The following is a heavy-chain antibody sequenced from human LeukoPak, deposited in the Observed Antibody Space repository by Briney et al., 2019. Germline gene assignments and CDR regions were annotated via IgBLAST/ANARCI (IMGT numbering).Heavy chain of an antibody. Sequence: PSETLSLTCAVYGGSFSPYYWSWIRQSPGKWLEWIAEIDHRGDTNYNPSVKSRVTISIDTSKNQFSLNMRSLSAADTAVYYCARGATISETGYFDFWGQGTLVTVSS. CDR2: IDHRGDT. J-gene: IGHJ4*03. CDR1: GGSFSPYY. V-gene: IGHV4-34*01. CDR3: ARGATISETGYFDF. D-gene: IGHD5-24*01.